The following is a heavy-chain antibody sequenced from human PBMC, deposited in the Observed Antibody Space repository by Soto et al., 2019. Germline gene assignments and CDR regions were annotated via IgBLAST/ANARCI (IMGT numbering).Heavy chain of an antibody. V-gene: IGHV3-23*01. CDR3: AKRAELDYGDYVVEYFQH. D-gene: IGHD4-17*01. CDR2: ISGSGGST. Sequence: GGSLRLSCAASGFTFSSYAMSWVRQAPGKGLEWVSAISGSGGSTYYADSVKGRFTISRDNSKNTLYLQMNSLRAEDTAVYYCAKRAELDYGDYVVEYFQHWGQGTLVTVSS. J-gene: IGHJ1*01. CDR1: GFTFSSYA.